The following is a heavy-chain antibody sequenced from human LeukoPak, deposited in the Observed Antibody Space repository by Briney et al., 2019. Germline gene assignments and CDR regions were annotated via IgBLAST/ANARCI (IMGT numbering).Heavy chain of an antibody. J-gene: IGHJ4*02. CDR1: GFTHEVYA. Sequence: TGGSVRLLCTASGFTHEVYAMMGFPQAPGKARVGVGFIRNKVYGGTTEYAAPVKGRFTISRDDSKSIAYLQRNSLKTEDTAVYYCTRDGEPPAMVLYYFDYWGQGTLVTVSS. V-gene: IGHV3-49*03. CDR2: IRNKVYGGTT. CDR3: TRDGEPPAMVLYYFDY. D-gene: IGHD5-18*01.